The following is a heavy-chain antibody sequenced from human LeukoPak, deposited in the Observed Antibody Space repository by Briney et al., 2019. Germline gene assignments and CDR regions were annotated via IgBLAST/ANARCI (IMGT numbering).Heavy chain of an antibody. Sequence: PGGSLRLSCAASGFTFSSYGMNWVRQAPGKGLEWVSAISGSGINTYYADSVKGRFTISRDNSKNTLYLQMNSLRAEDTAVYYCARDNPYGYGDLNWGQGTLVTVSS. CDR1: GFTFSSYG. CDR3: ARDNPYGYGDLN. CDR2: ISGSGINT. V-gene: IGHV3-23*01. D-gene: IGHD4-17*01. J-gene: IGHJ4*02.